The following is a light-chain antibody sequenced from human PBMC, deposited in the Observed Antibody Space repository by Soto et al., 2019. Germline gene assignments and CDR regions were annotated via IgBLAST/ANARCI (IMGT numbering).Light chain of an antibody. V-gene: IGKV1-39*01. CDR1: QTISSY. CDR2: AAS. J-gene: IGKJ1*01. CDR3: PQGYSTPRT. Sequence: DIQMTQSPSSLSASVGDRVTITCRASQTISSYLNWYQQKPGKAPKLLIFAASSLQSGVPSRFSGSGSGTHFTLTISILQPEDFATYYCPQGYSTPRTFGQGTKVDIK.